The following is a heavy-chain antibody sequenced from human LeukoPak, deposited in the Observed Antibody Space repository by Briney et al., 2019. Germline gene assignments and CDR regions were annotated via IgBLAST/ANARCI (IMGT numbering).Heavy chain of an antibody. J-gene: IGHJ4*02. D-gene: IGHD3-22*01. CDR2: IYSGGST. CDR1: GFTVSSNY. CDR3: ARNFWSTYDRAFDY. V-gene: IGHV3-53*05. Sequence: GGSLRLSCAASGFTVSSNYMSWVRQAPGKGLEWVSVIYSGGSTYYADSVKGRFTISRDKFKNTLHLQMNSLRAEDTAVYYCARNFWSTYDRAFDYWGQGTLVTVSS.